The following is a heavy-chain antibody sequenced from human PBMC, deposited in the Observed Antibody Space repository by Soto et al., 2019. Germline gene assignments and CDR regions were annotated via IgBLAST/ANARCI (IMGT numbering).Heavy chain of an antibody. J-gene: IGHJ5*02. CDR1: GGTFSSYA. CDR3: ARDRRDFWSGYQNNWFDP. Sequence: QVQLVQSGAEVKKPGSSVKVSCKASGGTFSSYAISWVRQAPGQGLEWMGGIIPIFGTANYAQKFQGRVTITADESTSTAYMELSSVRSEDTAVYYCARDRRDFWSGYQNNWFDPWGQGTLVTVSS. D-gene: IGHD3-3*01. CDR2: IIPIFGTA. V-gene: IGHV1-69*01.